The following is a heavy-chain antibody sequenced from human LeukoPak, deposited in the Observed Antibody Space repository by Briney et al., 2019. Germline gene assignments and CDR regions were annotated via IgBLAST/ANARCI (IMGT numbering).Heavy chain of an antibody. V-gene: IGHV4-4*07. CDR1: GGSITSYY. D-gene: IGHD2-15*01. Sequence: PSETLSLTCTVSGGSITSYYWSWIRQPAGKGLEWIGRIYSNENTNYNPSLKSRVTMSVDTSKNQFSLKLSSVTAADTAVYYCARGGTTPYYFDDWGQGSLGTVSS. CDR3: ARGGTTPYYFDD. CDR2: IYSNENT. J-gene: IGHJ4*02.